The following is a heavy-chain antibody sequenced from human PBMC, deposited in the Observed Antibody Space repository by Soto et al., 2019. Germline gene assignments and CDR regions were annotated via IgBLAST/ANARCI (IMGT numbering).Heavy chain of an antibody. D-gene: IGHD2-15*01. CDR1: GGSISSSNYY. CDR3: ARGQVVAAQH. CDR2: IYYSGST. J-gene: IGHJ4*02. Sequence: PSETLSLTCTVSGGSISSSNYYWGWIRQPPGKGLEWIGYIYYSGSTNYNPSLKSRVTISVDTSKNQFSLKLSSVTAADTAVYYCARGQVVAAQHWGQGTLVTVSS. V-gene: IGHV4-61*05.